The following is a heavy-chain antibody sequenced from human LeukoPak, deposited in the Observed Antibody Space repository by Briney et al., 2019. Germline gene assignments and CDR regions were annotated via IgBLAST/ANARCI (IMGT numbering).Heavy chain of an antibody. V-gene: IGHV1-18*01. D-gene: IGHD2-8*02. CDR1: GYIFTRYG. CDR2: ISPYNANT. Sequence: GASVKVSCKASGYIFTRYGISWVRQAPGQGLEWMGWISPYNANTKYAQKCQGRVTMTTDTSTSTAYMELRSLRSDDTAMYYCSREGEGEDGTGHHNWYFDLWGRGTLVTVSS. J-gene: IGHJ2*01. CDR3: SREGEGEDGTGHHNWYFDL.